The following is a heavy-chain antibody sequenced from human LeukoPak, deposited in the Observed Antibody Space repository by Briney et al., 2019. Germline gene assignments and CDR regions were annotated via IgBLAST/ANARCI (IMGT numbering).Heavy chain of an antibody. J-gene: IGHJ5*02. CDR2: IKQDGSEK. CDR1: GFTFDDYG. CDR3: ARGGDVLRYFDWLLSNNWFDP. V-gene: IGHV3-7*01. Sequence: GGSLRLSCAASGFTFDDYGMSWVRHAPGKGLEWVANIKQDGSEKYYVDSVKGRFTISRDNAKNSLYLQMNSLRAEDTAVYYCARGGDVLRYFDWLLSNNWFDPWGQGTLVTVSS. D-gene: IGHD3-9*01.